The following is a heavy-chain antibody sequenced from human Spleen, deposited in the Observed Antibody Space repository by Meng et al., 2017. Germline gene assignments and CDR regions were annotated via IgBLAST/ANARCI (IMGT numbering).Heavy chain of an antibody. V-gene: IGHV2-5*01. D-gene: IGHD5-12*01. Sequence: SGPTLVKPTQTLTLTCTFSGFSLSSNGVGVGWIRQPPGKALEWLALIYWNDDKRYSPSLKSRLTITKDTSKNQVVLTVTNVDPVDTATYYCAHTEVATIAFDYWGQGTLVTVSS. CDR1: GFSLSSNGVG. CDR2: IYWNDDK. CDR3: AHTEVATIAFDY. J-gene: IGHJ4*02.